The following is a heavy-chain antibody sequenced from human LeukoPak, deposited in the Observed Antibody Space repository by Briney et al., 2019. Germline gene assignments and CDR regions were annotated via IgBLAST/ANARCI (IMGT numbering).Heavy chain of an antibody. CDR1: DESFSGYY. V-gene: IGHV4-34*01. Sequence: PSETLSPTCAVYDESFSGYYCSWIRQPPRKGLEWIGEIDHSGSTNYNPSFQSRVTISVDTSKNQFSLKVSSVSAADTAVYYCARGNRPYGEHEAFDIWGHGTTVTVSP. CDR3: ARGNRPYGEHEAFDI. J-gene: IGHJ3*02. D-gene: IGHD3-10*01. CDR2: IDHSGST.